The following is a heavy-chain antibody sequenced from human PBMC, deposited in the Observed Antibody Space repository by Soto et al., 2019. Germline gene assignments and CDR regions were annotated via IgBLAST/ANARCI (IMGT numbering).Heavy chain of an antibody. D-gene: IGHD6-19*01. J-gene: IGHJ5*02. V-gene: IGHV3-23*01. CDR1: GFTFSSYA. CDR2: TIGAGADT. Sequence: DVQLLESGGDLVQPGGSLRLSCAASGFTFSSYAMTWVRQAPGTGLEWVSTIGAGADTNYADSVEGRFTISRDNSKSTLYLHMNSLRGEDTAVYYCAKALSTVSVIGTRWFDPWGQGTLVTVSS. CDR3: AKALSTVSVIGTRWFDP.